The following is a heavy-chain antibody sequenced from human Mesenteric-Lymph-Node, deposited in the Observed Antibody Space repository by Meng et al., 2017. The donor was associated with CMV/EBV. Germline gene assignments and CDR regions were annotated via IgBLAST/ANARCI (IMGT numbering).Heavy chain of an antibody. J-gene: IGHJ3*02. CDR2: INYDGGRT. CDR1: GFTFSSHW. V-gene: IGHV3-74*01. D-gene: IGHD1-26*01. Sequence: SGFTFSSHWMHWVRQAPGKGLVWVSRINYDGGRTSYADSVKGRFTISRDNAKNRLYLQINSLRAEDTAVYYCAREFIGGSYQTDTFDMWGQGTMVTVSS. CDR3: AREFIGGSYQTDTFDM.